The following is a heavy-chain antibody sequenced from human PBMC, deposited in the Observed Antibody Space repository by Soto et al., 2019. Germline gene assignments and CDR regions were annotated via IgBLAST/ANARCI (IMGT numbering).Heavy chain of an antibody. D-gene: IGHD3-16*01. CDR3: SRGGAGPPDF. Sequence: EVQLVESGGGLVQPGGSLRLSCAASGFTFSNYGMNWVRQAPGKGLAWVSYISSNSATRQYADSVKGRFTISRDKAKNSLYLQMNSLRDEDTGVYYCSRGGAGPPDFWGQGTPVTVSS. V-gene: IGHV3-48*02. CDR2: ISSNSATR. J-gene: IGHJ4*02. CDR1: GFTFSNYG.